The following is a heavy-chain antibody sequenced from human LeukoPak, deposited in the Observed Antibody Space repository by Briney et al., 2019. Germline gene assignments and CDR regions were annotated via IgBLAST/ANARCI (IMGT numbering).Heavy chain of an antibody. CDR2: IYYSGST. CDR1: GGSIGSSSYY. Sequence: SETLSLTCTVSGGSIGSSSYYWGWIRQPPGKGLEWIGSIYYSGSTYYNPSLKSRVTISVDTSKNQFSLKLSSVTAADTAVYYCARVIYYYDSSGHGSFDYWGQGTLVTVSS. D-gene: IGHD3-22*01. J-gene: IGHJ4*02. V-gene: IGHV4-39*07. CDR3: ARVIYYYDSSGHGSFDY.